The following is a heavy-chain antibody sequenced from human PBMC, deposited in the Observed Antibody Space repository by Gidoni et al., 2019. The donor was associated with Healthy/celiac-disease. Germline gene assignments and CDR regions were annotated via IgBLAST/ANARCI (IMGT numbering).Heavy chain of an antibody. V-gene: IGHV4-34*01. CDR1: GGSFSGYY. CDR2: INHSGST. CDR3: ATQGPSYFQH. Sequence: QVQLQQWGAGLLKPSETLSLTCAVYGGSFSGYYLSWIRQPPGKGLEWIGEINHSGSTNYNPSLKSRVTISVDTSKNQFSLKLSSVTAADTAVYYCATQGPSYFQHWGQGTLDTVSS. J-gene: IGHJ1*01.